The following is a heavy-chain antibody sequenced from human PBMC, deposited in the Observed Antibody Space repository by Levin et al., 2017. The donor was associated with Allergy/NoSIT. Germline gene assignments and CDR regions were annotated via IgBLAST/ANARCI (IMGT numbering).Heavy chain of an antibody. Sequence: GGSLRLSCAASGFTFSNYAMDWVRQAPGKGLEWVSTISGRGPGTFYRDSVKGRFTISRDNSKNTLFLQMNSLRAEDTAVYYCAKDLRDSTSRGSFDIWGQGTMVTVSS. D-gene: IGHD2/OR15-2a*01. V-gene: IGHV3-23*01. CDR1: GFTFSNYA. J-gene: IGHJ3*02. CDR3: AKDLRDSTSRGSFDI. CDR2: ISGRGPGT.